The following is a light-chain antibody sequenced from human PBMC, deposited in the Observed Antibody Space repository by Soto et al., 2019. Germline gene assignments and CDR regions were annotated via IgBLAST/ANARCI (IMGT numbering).Light chain of an antibody. Sequence: QSVLTQPASVSGSPEQSITISCTGTSSDVGGYNYVSWYQQNPGKAPKLMIYEVSNRPSGVSNRFSGSKSGNMASLTISGLQAEDEADYYCSSYTINRTYVFGTGTEVTVL. J-gene: IGLJ1*01. CDR3: SSYTINRTYV. CDR1: SSDVGGYNY. V-gene: IGLV2-14*01. CDR2: EVS.